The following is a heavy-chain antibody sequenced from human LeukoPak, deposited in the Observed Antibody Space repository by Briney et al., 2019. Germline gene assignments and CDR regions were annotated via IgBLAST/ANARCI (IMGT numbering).Heavy chain of an antibody. CDR1: GYTFTGYY. J-gene: IGHJ4*02. V-gene: IGHV1-2*02. D-gene: IGHD3-22*01. CDR2: INPNSGGT. Sequence: ASVKVSCKASGYTFTGYYMHSVRQAPGQGLEWMGWINPNSGGTNYAQKFQGRVTMTRDTSISTAYMELSRLRSDDTAVYYCAREGRDDSSGYSRLCDYWGQGTLVTVSS. CDR3: AREGRDDSSGYSRLCDY.